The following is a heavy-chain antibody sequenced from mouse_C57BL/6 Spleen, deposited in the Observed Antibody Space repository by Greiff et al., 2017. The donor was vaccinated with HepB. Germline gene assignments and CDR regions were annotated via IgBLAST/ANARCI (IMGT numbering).Heavy chain of an antibody. Sequence: EVKLVESGGGLVQPKGSLKLSCAASGFSFNTYAMNWVRQAPGKGLEWVARIRSKSNNYATYYADSVKDRFTISRDDSESMLYLQMNNLKTEDTAMYYCVRHPEKGYFDVWGTGTTVTVSS. CDR1: GFSFNTYA. V-gene: IGHV10-1*01. J-gene: IGHJ1*03. CDR2: IRSKSNNYAT. CDR3: VRHPEKGYFDV.